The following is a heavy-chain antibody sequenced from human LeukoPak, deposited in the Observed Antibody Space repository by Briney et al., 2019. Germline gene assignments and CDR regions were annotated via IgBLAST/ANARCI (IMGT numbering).Heavy chain of an antibody. V-gene: IGHV3-74*01. CDR1: GFTFSTSW. J-gene: IGHJ4*02. Sequence: GGSLRLSCAASGFTFSTSWMHWVRQAPGKGLVWVSRINTGGSTTTYADSVKGRFTISRDNAKNTLYLQMNSLRAEDTAVYYCARDIRDVVATRGFDYWGQGTLVTVSS. CDR3: ARDIRDVVATRGFDY. CDR2: INTGGSTT. D-gene: IGHD5-12*01.